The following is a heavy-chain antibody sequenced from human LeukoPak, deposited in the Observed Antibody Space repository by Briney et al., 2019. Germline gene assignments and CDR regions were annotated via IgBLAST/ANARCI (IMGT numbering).Heavy chain of an antibody. CDR1: GYSIRSGFY. CDR2: IYHSGST. V-gene: IGHV4-38-2*02. J-gene: IGHJ5*02. Sequence: SETLSLTCTVSGYSIRSGFYWGWIRQPPGKRLEWIGNIYHSGSTNYNPSLKSRVTISVDTSKNQFSLKLSSVTAADTAVYYCARHLRQNYDILTGYYHGVWFDPWGQGTLVTVSS. D-gene: IGHD3-9*01. CDR3: ARHLRQNYDILTGYYHGVWFDP.